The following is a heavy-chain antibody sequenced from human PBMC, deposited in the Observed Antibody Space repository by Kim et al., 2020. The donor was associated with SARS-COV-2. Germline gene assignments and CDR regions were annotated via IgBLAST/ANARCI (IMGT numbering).Heavy chain of an antibody. CDR2: IYPGDSDT. J-gene: IGHJ6*02. Sequence: GESLKISCKGSGYSFTSYWIGWVRQMPGKGLEWMGIIYPGDSDTRYSPSFQGQVTISADKSISTAYLQWSSLKASDTAMYYCARQRWLVQGYPFVTHGYYYAPGPGEMDVWGQGTTVTVSS. CDR3: ARQRWLVQGYPFVTHGYYYAPGPGEMDV. V-gene: IGHV5-51*01. CDR1: GYSFTSYW. D-gene: IGHD6-19*01.